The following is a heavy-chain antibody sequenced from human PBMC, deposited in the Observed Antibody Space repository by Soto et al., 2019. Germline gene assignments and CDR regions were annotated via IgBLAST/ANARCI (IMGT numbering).Heavy chain of an antibody. J-gene: IGHJ6*02. Sequence: SETLSLTCTVSGGSISSGDYYWSWIRQPPGKGLEWIGYIYYSGSTYYNPSLKSRVTISVDTSKNQFSLKLSSVTAADTAVYYCARDRAARRSYYYYGMDVWGQGTKVTVS. CDR3: ARDRAARRSYYYYGMDV. CDR2: IYYSGST. CDR1: GGSISSGDYY. D-gene: IGHD6-6*01. V-gene: IGHV4-30-4*01.